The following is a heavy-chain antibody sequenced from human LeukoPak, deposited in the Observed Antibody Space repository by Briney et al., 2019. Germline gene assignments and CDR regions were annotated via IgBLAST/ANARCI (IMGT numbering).Heavy chain of an antibody. J-gene: IGHJ4*02. V-gene: IGHV4-59*01. Sequence: SETLSLTCTVSGGSIRSYYWSWIRQPPGKGLEWIGYIYYSGSTNYNPSLKSRVTISVDTSKNQFSLKLSSVTAADTAVYYCARGRGYDSDYWGQGTLVTVSS. CDR2: IYYSGST. CDR3: ARGRGYDSDY. D-gene: IGHD5-12*01. CDR1: GGSIRSYY.